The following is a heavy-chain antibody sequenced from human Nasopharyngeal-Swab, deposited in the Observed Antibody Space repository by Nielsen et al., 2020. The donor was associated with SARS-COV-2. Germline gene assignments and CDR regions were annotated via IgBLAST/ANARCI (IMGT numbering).Heavy chain of an antibody. Sequence: GESLKISCAASGFTFDDYGMSWVRQAPGKGLEWVSGINWNGGSTGYADSVKGRFTISRDNAKNSLYLQMNSLRAEDTALYYCAKLPEPGEDAFDIWGQGTMVTVSS. CDR2: INWNGGST. V-gene: IGHV3-20*04. CDR3: AKLPEPGEDAFDI. J-gene: IGHJ3*02. CDR1: GFTFDDYG. D-gene: IGHD3-16*01.